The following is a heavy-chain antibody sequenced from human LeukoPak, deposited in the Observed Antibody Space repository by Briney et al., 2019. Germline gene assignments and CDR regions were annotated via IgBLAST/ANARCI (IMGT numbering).Heavy chain of an antibody. J-gene: IGHJ6*03. V-gene: IGHV1-2*02. D-gene: IGHD2-15*01. Sequence: ASVKVSCKASGYTFTGYYMHWVRQAPGQGLEWMGWINPNSGGTNYAQKFQGRVTMTRDTSISTAYMELSRLRSDDTAVYYCARDGGGYCSGGSCYRRWYMDVWGKGTTVTVSS. CDR2: INPNSGGT. CDR3: ARDGGGYCSGGSCYRRWYMDV. CDR1: GYTFTGYY.